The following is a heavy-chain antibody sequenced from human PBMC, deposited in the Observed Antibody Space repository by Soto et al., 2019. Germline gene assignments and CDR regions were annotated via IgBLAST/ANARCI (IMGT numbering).Heavy chain of an antibody. CDR2: IKQDGTEK. V-gene: IGHV3-7*03. Sequence: VCQVPGKGLEWVANIKQDGTEKYYVDSVRGRFTISRDNAKNSLYLQMNSLRAEDTAVYYCARVRKTATGDYWGQGTQVTVSS. D-gene: IGHD5-18*01. CDR3: ARVRKTATGDY. J-gene: IGHJ4*02.